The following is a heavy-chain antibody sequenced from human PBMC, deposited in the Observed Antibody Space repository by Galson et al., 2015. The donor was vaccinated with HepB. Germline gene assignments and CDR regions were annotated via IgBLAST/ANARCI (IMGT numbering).Heavy chain of an antibody. Sequence: SLRLSCAASGFNFNSYTMHWVRQAPGKGLEYVSAISNSGGSTYYADSVKGRFTISRDNSKNTLFLQVSSLRTEDTAVFYCVKGYSGSRLTALHIWGQGTMVTVPS. V-gene: IGHV3-64D*06. D-gene: IGHD1-26*01. CDR1: GFNFNSYT. CDR3: VKGYSGSRLTALHI. J-gene: IGHJ3*02. CDR2: ISNSGGST.